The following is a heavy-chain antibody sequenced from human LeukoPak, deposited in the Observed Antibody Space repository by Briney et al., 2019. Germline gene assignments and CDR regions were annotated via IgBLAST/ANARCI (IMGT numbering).Heavy chain of an antibody. Sequence: GGSLRLSCAASGFTFSSYAMGWVRQAPGEGLEWVSAISGSGGSTYYADSVKGRFTISRDNSKNTLYLQMNSLRAEDTAVYYCAKATRGVYSYGYDYWGQGTLVTVSP. D-gene: IGHD5-18*01. V-gene: IGHV3-23*01. CDR1: GFTFSSYA. J-gene: IGHJ4*02. CDR3: AKATRGVYSYGYDY. CDR2: ISGSGGST.